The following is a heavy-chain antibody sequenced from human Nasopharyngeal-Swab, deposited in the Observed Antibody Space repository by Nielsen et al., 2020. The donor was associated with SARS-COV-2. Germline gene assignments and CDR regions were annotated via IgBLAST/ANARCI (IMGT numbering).Heavy chain of an antibody. CDR1: GGTFSSYA. Sequence: SVKVSCKASGGTFSSYAISWVRQAPGQGLEWMGGIIPIFGTANYAQKFQGRVTITADESTGTAYMELSSLRSEDTAVYYCARVTAMAGGYYYGMDVWGQGTTVTVSS. D-gene: IGHD5-18*01. CDR2: IIPIFGTA. J-gene: IGHJ6*02. V-gene: IGHV1-69*13. CDR3: ARVTAMAGGYYYGMDV.